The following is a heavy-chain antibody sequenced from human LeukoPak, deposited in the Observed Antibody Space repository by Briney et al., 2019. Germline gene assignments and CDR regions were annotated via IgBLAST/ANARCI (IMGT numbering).Heavy chain of an antibody. CDR2: ISSSSSYI. Sequence: GGSLRLSCAASGFTFSSYSMNWVRQAPGKGLEWVSSISSSSSYIYYADSVKGRFTISRDNAKNSLYLQMNSLRAEDTAVYYCARLCSSTSCYPIDPWGQGTLVTVSS. D-gene: IGHD2-2*01. CDR3: ARLCSSTSCYPIDP. V-gene: IGHV3-21*01. J-gene: IGHJ5*02. CDR1: GFTFSSYS.